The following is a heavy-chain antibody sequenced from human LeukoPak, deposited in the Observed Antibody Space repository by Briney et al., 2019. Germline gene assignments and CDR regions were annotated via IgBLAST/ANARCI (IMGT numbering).Heavy chain of an antibody. V-gene: IGHV4-39*01. CDR3: ARHRARLLIDS. CDR1: GGSIHRFSYY. J-gene: IGHJ5*01. Sequence: SETLSLTCTVSGGSIHRFSYYWGSIRQPPGQGLEWNGTIYFNGNTYYNPSLKSRVSISIDTSKNQCSLKLTSETAADTAVYYCARHRARLLIDSWGPGTLVTVS. CDR2: IYFNGNT. D-gene: IGHD3-22*01.